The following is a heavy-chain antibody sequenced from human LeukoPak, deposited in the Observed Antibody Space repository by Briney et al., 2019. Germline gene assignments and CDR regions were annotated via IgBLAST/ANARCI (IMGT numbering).Heavy chain of an antibody. CDR1: GGSISSSNW. V-gene: IGHV4-4*02. Sequence: SETLSLTCAVSGGSISSSNWCSWVRQPPGKGLEWIGEIYHSGSTNYNPSLKSRVTISVDKSKNQFSLILRSVTAADTAVYYCASRSSSSWFLFDYWGQGTLVTVSS. CDR3: ASRSSSSWFLFDY. J-gene: IGHJ4*02. D-gene: IGHD6-13*01. CDR2: IYHSGST.